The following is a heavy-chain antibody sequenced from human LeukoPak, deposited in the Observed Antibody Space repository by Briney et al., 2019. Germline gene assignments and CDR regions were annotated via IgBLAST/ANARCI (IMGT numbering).Heavy chain of an antibody. J-gene: IGHJ4*02. CDR3: ARRIGSGWYDY. CDR2: INPGDPDT. CDR1: GYSFTSYW. Sequence: GESLKISCKGSGYSFTSYWIGWVRQMPGKGLEWLGIINPGDPDTRYSPSFQGQVTISADKSISTANLQWSSLKASDTAMYYCARRIGSGWYDYWGQGTLVTVSS. V-gene: IGHV5-51*01. D-gene: IGHD6-19*01.